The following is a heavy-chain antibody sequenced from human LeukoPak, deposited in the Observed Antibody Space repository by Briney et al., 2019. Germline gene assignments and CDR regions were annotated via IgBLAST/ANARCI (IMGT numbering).Heavy chain of an antibody. V-gene: IGHV3-48*03. D-gene: IGHD3-3*01. CDR3: ARDRAPRTIFGVGIMFDY. CDR2: ISSSGSTI. Sequence: QPGGSLRLSCAASGFIFSSYEMNWVHQAPGKGLEWVSYISSSGSTIYYADSVKGRFTISRDNAMNSLYLQMNSLRAEDTADHYCARDRAPRTIFGVGIMFDYWGQGTLVTVSS. CDR1: GFIFSSYE. J-gene: IGHJ4*02.